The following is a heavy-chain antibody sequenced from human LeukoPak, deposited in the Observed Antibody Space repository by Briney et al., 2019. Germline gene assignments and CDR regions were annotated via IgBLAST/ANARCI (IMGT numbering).Heavy chain of an antibody. CDR3: AKDGSSNLYGWFDP. CDR2: ISYDGSNK. J-gene: IGHJ5*02. D-gene: IGHD6-13*01. CDR1: GFTFSSYG. V-gene: IGHV3-30*18. Sequence: PGGSLRLSCAASGFTFSSYGMHWVRQAPGKGLEWVAVISYDGSNKYYADSVKGRFTISRDNSKNTLYLQMNSLRAEDTAVYYCAKDGSSNLYGWFDPWGQGTLVTVSS.